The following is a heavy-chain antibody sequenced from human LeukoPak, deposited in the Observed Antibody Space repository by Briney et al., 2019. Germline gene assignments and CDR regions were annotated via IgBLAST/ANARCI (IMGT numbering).Heavy chain of an antibody. D-gene: IGHD3-22*01. CDR2: INHSGST. J-gene: IGHJ4*02. CDR3: AISKDSSGPYYFDY. Sequence: SETLSLTCAVYGGSFSGYYWSWIRQPPGKGLEWIGEINHSGSTNYNPSLKSRVTISVDTSKNQLSLKLSSVTAADTAVYYCAISKDSSGPYYFDYWGQGTLVTVSS. V-gene: IGHV4-34*01. CDR1: GGSFSGYY.